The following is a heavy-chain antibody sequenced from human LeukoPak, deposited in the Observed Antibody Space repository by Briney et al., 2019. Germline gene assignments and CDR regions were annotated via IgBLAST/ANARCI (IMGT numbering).Heavy chain of an antibody. J-gene: IGHJ4*02. Sequence: GGSLRLSCAASGFTFSSYNLNWVRQAPGKGLEWVSYISSSSGTIFYADSVKGRFTISRDNAKNSLYLQMNSLRAEDTAVYYCARGGDPDYWGQGTLVTVSS. D-gene: IGHD2-21*02. V-gene: IGHV3-48*04. CDR3: ARGGDPDY. CDR2: ISSSSGTI. CDR1: GFTFSSYN.